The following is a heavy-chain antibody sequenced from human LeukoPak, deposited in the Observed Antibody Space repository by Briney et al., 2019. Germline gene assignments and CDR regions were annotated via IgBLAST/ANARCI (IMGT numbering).Heavy chain of an antibody. V-gene: IGHV3-30*03. CDR3: ARVITVYNVYEEVAEYFQY. Sequence: PGGSLRLSCAASGFTFSSYGMHWVRQAPGKGLEWVAVISYDGSNKYYADSVKGRFTISRDNSKNSLYLQMNSLRADDTAVYYCARVITVYNVYEEVAEYFQYWGQGTLVTVSS. J-gene: IGHJ1*01. CDR2: ISYDGSNK. CDR1: GFTFSSYG. D-gene: IGHD5/OR15-5a*01.